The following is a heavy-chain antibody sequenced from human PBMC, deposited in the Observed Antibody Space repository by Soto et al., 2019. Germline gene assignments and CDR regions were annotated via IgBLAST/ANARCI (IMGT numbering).Heavy chain of an antibody. V-gene: IGHV1-3*01. CDR2: INADNGNT. J-gene: IGHJ4*02. D-gene: IGHD4-17*01. CDR1: GYTFSGSV. Sequence: ASVKVSCKASGYTFSGSVMHWVRQAPGQRLEWMGWINADNGNTKYSQKFQDRVTITRDTTASTAYMELSSLRSEDTTVYYCATEIDATTVTRLDYWGQGTLVTVSS. CDR3: ATEIDATTVTRLDY.